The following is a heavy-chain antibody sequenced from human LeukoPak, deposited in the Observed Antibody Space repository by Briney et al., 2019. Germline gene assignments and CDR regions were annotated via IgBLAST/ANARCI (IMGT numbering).Heavy chain of an antibody. CDR3: ARVIKGAYYYALDV. V-gene: IGHV7-4-1*02. CDR1: GYTFTTYP. CDR2: INTNTGNP. Sequence: ASVKVYCKDSGYTFTTYPINWVRQAPGQGLEWMGWINTNTGNPTYAQGFTGRFVFSLDTSVTTAYLQISSLKPEDTAVYYCARVIKGAYYYALDVWGQGTTVTVSS. J-gene: IGHJ6*02.